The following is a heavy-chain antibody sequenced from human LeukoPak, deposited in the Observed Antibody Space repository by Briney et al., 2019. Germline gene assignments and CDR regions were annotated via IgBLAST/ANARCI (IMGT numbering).Heavy chain of an antibody. V-gene: IGHV1-46*01. CDR3: ASGLGEPNAFDI. J-gene: IGHJ3*02. CDR2: INPSGGST. Sequence: ASVKVSCKASGYTFTSYYMHWVRQAPGQGLEWMGIINPSGGSTSYAQKFQGRVTMTRDMSTSTAYMDLRSLRSDDTAVYYCASGLGEPNAFDIWGQGTMVTVSS. CDR1: GYTFTSYY. D-gene: IGHD3-16*01.